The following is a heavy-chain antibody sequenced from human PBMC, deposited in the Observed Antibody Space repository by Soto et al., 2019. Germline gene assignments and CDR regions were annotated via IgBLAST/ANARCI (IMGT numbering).Heavy chain of an antibody. CDR3: ARDIAAGAGDYYYGMDV. Sequence: TLSLTCAVSGGSISSSNWWSWVRQPPGKGLEWIGEIYHSGSTNYNPSLKSRVTISVDKSKNQFSLKLSSVTAADTAVYYCARDIAAGAGDYYYGMDVWGQGTTVTVSS. CDR2: IYHSGST. CDR1: GGSISSSNW. J-gene: IGHJ6*02. D-gene: IGHD6-25*01. V-gene: IGHV4-4*02.